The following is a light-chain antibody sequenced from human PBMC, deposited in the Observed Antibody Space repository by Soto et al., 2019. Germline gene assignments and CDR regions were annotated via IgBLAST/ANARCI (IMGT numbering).Light chain of an antibody. CDR2: KAS. Sequence: DIQMTRARSTRSGSGGDRVTITCRASQTISSWLAWYQQKPGKAPKLLIYKASTLKSGVPSRFSVSGHGTEYDLTLRSLHPCCFAPQIYEDHSCDAGGLGEGTKVDI. V-gene: IGKV1-5*03. J-gene: IGKJ1*01. CDR3: EDHSCDAGG. CDR1: QTISSW.